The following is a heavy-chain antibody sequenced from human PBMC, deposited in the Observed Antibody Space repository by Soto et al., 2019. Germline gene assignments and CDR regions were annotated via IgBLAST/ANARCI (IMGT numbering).Heavy chain of an antibody. CDR2: ISGSSGST. Sequence: EVQLLESGGGLVQPGGSLRLSCAASGFSFSTYAMSWVRQAPGKGLEWVSGISGSSGSTYYADSVKGRFTVSRDNSKNTLYLQMNSLRADDTAVYYCANVSVVVLAAGDWFDPWGQGTLVTVSS. D-gene: IGHD2-15*01. CDR1: GFSFSTYA. CDR3: ANVSVVVLAAGDWFDP. V-gene: IGHV3-23*01. J-gene: IGHJ5*02.